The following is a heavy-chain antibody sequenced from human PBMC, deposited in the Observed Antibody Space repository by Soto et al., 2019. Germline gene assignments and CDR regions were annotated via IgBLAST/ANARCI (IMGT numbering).Heavy chain of an antibody. CDR2: INHSGST. CDR3: ARGRGKRAAAGRVYFDY. D-gene: IGHD6-13*01. V-gene: IGHV4-34*01. Sequence: QVQLQQWGAGLLKPSDTLSLTCAVYGGCFSGYYWSWIRQPPGKGLEWIGEINHSGSTNYNPSLKSRVTISVDTSKNQFSLKLSSVTAADTAVYYCARGRGKRAAAGRVYFDYWGQGTLVTVSS. J-gene: IGHJ4*02. CDR1: GGCFSGYY.